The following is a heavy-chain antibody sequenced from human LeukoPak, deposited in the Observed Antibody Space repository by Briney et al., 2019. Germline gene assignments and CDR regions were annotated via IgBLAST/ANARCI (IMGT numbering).Heavy chain of an antibody. D-gene: IGHD3-16*01. CDR1: GLTFCNAW. Sequence: GGSLRLSCAASGLTFCNAWMNWVRQAPGKGLEWVGRIKSKSDGGTSDYAEPVKGRFTISRDDSKNTLFLQMNSLKIDDTGVYYCTTDGARGSWFDPWGQGTLVTVSS. V-gene: IGHV3-15*07. CDR3: TTDGARGSWFDP. J-gene: IGHJ5*02. CDR2: IKSKSDGGTS.